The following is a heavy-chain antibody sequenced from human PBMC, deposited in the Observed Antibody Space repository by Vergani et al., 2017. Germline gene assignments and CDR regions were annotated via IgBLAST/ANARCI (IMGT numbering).Heavy chain of an antibody. Sequence: EVQLVQSGAEVKKPGESLKISCKGSGYSFTIYWTGWVRQMPGKGLGWIGIIYPGDSDTRYSPSFQGQVTISTKKSVSTAYLRWSSLKASDTAMYYCARRGRGYGGYPYWYFDLWGRGTLVTVSS. CDR2: IYPGDSDT. V-gene: IGHV5-51*03. D-gene: IGHD4-17*01. CDR3: ARRGRGYGGYPYWYFDL. J-gene: IGHJ2*01. CDR1: GYSFTIYW.